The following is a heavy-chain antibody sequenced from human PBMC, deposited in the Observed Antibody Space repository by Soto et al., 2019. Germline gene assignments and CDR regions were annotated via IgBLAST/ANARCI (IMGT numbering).Heavy chain of an antibody. CDR1: GVSISRGDYF. J-gene: IGHJ4*02. CDR2: IYYSGST. V-gene: IGHV4-30-4*01. D-gene: IGHD5-12*01. Sequence: QVQLQESGPGLVKPSQTLSLTYTVSGVSISRGDYFWSWMRHSPGKGLEWIGYIYYSGSTYYNPSLKSRVTMSVDTSKNQFSLKMNSVTAADTAVYYCARVIEMATIFDYWGQGTLVTVSS. CDR3: ARVIEMATIFDY.